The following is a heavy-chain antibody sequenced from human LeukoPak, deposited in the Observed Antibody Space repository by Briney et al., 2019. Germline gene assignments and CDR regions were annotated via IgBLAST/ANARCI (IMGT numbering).Heavy chain of an antibody. Sequence: EPSETLSLTCSVSGDSIRSGTYSWGWLRQPPGKGLEWIGSISYTGSTYYNPSLKSRVTISVDTSKNQFPLKMSSVTAADTAVYYCARHAGGIAASGTRPFDYWGQGTLVTVSS. D-gene: IGHD6-13*01. CDR3: ARHAGGIAASGTRPFDY. J-gene: IGHJ4*02. CDR1: GDSIRSGTYS. V-gene: IGHV4-39*01. CDR2: ISYTGST.